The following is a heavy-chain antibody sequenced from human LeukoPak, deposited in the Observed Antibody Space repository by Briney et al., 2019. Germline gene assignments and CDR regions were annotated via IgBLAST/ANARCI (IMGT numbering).Heavy chain of an antibody. CDR1: GGSISSGGYY. CDR2: IYWDDDK. V-gene: IGHV2-5*08. J-gene: IGHJ3*02. CDR3: AHRRTIILAAFDI. Sequence: TLSLTCTVSGGSISSGGYYWSWIRQPPGKALEWLALIYWDDDKRYSPSLKSRLTITKDTSKNQVVLTMTNMDPVDTATYYCAHRRTIILAAFDIWGQGTMVTVSS. D-gene: IGHD3-9*01.